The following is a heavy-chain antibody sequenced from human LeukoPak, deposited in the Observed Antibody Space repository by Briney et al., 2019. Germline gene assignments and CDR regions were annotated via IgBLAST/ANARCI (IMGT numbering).Heavy chain of an antibody. CDR1: GGSISSYY. D-gene: IGHD1-26*01. CDR3: ARIKWELRAFDI. J-gene: IGHJ3*02. CDR2: IYTSGST. V-gene: IGHV4-4*08. Sequence: SETLSLTCTVSGGSISSYYWSWIRQPPGKGLEWIGRIYTSGSTNYNPSLKSRVTISVDTSKNQFSLKLSSVTAADTAVYYCARIKWELRAFDIWGQGTMVTISS.